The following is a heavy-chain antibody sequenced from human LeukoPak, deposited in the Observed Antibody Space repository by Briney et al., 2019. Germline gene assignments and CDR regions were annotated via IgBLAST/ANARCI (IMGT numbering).Heavy chain of an antibody. D-gene: IGHD1-14*01. J-gene: IGHJ4*02. CDR2: IYYSGST. V-gene: IGHV4-39*01. CDR1: GDSIISSTYY. Sequence: SETLSLTCTVSGDSIISSTYYWGWIRQPPGKGLEWNGSIYYSGSTYYNPSLKSRVTMSVDTSKNQLSLRLTSVTAADTAVYYCARLYNGKRPPDYWGQGTLVTVSS. CDR3: ARLYNGKRPPDY.